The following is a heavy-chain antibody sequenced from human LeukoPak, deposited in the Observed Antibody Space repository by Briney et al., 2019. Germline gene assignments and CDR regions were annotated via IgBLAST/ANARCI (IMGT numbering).Heavy chain of an antibody. J-gene: IGHJ4*02. CDR3: TTGGNYDSSDEPFDY. D-gene: IGHD3-22*01. CDR2: ISSSSSYI. V-gene: IGHV3-21*03. CDR1: GFTFSSYS. Sequence: GGSLRLSCAASGFTFSSYSMNWVRQAPGKGLEWVSSISSSSSYIYYADSVKGRFTISRDDAKNSLCLQMNSLKTEDTAVYYCTTGGNYDSSDEPFDYWGQGTLVTVSS.